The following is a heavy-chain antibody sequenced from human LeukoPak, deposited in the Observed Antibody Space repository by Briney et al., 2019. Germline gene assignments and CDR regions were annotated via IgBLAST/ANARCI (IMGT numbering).Heavy chain of an antibody. V-gene: IGHV3-74*01. J-gene: IGHJ4*02. D-gene: IGHD3-9*01. CDR2: ISSDGTNT. CDR1: GFTFSSHW. Sequence: GGSLRLSCAASGFTFSSHWMHWVRQAPGKGLVWVSRISSDGTNTNYADSVKGRFTISRDNAKNTLYLQMNSLTAEDTALYYCAKAMIGYYTMDYWGQGTLVTVSS. CDR3: AKAMIGYYTMDY.